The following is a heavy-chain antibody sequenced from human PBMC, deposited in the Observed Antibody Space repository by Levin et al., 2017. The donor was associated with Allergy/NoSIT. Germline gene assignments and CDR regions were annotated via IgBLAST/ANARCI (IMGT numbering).Heavy chain of an antibody. CDR3: VRDTWGTLFDS. CDR1: GFTFSSYW. Sequence: SCVASGFTFSSYWMSWVRQAPGKGLECVAKIKPDGSEKSYVDSVKGRFAISRDNAKNSLYLQMNSLRVEDTAVYYCVRDTWGTLFDSWGQGSLLTVSS. V-gene: IGHV3-7*01. CDR2: IKPDGSEK. D-gene: IGHD1-7*01. J-gene: IGHJ4*02.